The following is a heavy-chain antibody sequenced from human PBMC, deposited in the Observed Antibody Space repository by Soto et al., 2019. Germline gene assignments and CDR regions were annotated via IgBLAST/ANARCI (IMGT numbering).Heavy chain of an antibody. Sequence: PSETLSLTCAVSGGSISSGGYFWSWIRQPPGKGLEWIGYIYHSGSTYYNPSLKSRVTISVDRSKNQFSLKLSSVTAADTAVYYCARRLYYDSSGFEGGGTDVWGQGTTVTVSS. CDR1: GGSISSGGYF. V-gene: IGHV4-30-2*01. CDR2: IYHSGST. J-gene: IGHJ6*02. D-gene: IGHD3-22*01. CDR3: ARRLYYDSSGFEGGGTDV.